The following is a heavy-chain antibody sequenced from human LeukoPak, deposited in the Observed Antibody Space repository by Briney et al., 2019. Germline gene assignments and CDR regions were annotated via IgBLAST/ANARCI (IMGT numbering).Heavy chain of an antibody. D-gene: IGHD3-10*01. CDR3: AKMPTYYYGSGSGAFGI. CDR1: GFTFSSYA. Sequence: GSLRLSCTASGFTFSSYAISWVRQAPGKGLEWVSAITGSGGSTYYADSVQGRFTISRDNSKNTLYLQMNSLRAEDTAVYYCAKMPTYYYGSGSGAFGIWGQGTMVTVSS. J-gene: IGHJ3*02. V-gene: IGHV3-23*01. CDR2: ITGSGGST.